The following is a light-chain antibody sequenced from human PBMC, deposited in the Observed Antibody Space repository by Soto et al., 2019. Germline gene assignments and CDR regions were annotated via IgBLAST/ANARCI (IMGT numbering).Light chain of an antibody. CDR1: QGISSY. V-gene: IGKV1-9*01. CDR3: QHLDSYST. CDR2: AAS. Sequence: DIQLTQSPSFLSASVGDRVTITCRASQGISSYLAWYQQKPGKAPKLLIYAASTLQSGVPSRFSGSGSGTEFTLTISSLQPEDIATYYCQHLDSYSTFGQGTRLDIK. J-gene: IGKJ5*01.